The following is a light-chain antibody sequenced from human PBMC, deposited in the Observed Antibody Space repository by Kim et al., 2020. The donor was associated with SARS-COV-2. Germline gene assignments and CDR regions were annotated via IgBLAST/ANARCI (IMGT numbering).Light chain of an antibody. Sequence: RVAIFFSVRSSNIVAGYDAHWYQQLPGTAPKLLIFGNSKRPSGVPDRISGSKSGTSASLAITGLQAEDEADYYCQSFDSSLSGPVFGGGTQLTVL. CDR1: SSNIVAGYD. J-gene: IGLJ3*02. V-gene: IGLV1-40*01. CDR3: QSFDSSLSGPV. CDR2: GNS.